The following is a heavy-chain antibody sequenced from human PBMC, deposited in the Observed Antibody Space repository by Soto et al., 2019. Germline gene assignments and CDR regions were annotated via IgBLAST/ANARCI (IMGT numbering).Heavy chain of an antibody. V-gene: IGHV3-21*01. D-gene: IGHD3-22*01. CDR3: ARDGPLYYYDSSGWGS. CDR1: GFTFSSYS. J-gene: IGHJ5*02. Sequence: EVQLVESVGGLVKPGGSLRLSCAASGFTFSSYSMNWVRQAPGKGLEWVSSISSSSSYIYYADSVKGRFTISRDNAKNSLYLQMNSLRAEDTAVYYCARDGPLYYYDSSGWGSWGQGTLVTVSS. CDR2: ISSSSSYI.